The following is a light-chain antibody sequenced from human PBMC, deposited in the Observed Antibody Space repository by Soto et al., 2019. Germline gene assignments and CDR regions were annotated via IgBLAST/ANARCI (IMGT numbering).Light chain of an antibody. CDR3: HQYGSLYT. V-gene: IGKV3-20*01. CDR1: QTVSSSY. Sequence: EIVLTQSPGTLSLSPGERATLSCRASQTVSSSYLAWYQQKPGQAPRLLIYGASSRATGIPDRFSGSGSGTYFTLTISRLEPDDFAVYYCHQYGSLYTFGQGTKLEIK. J-gene: IGKJ2*01. CDR2: GAS.